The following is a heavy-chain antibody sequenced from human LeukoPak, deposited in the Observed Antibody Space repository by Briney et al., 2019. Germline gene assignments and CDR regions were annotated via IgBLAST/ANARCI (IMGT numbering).Heavy chain of an antibody. J-gene: IGHJ4*02. Sequence: PGGSLRLSCAASGFTFSSYWMSWVRQAPGKGLEWVANIKQDGSEKYYVDSVKGRFTISRVNAKNSLSLQMNSLRAEDTAMYYCARVGPDNSGSIDYWGQGTRVTVSS. CDR3: ARVGPDNSGSIDY. CDR2: IKQDGSEK. CDR1: GFTFSSYW. D-gene: IGHD6-19*01. V-gene: IGHV3-7*01.